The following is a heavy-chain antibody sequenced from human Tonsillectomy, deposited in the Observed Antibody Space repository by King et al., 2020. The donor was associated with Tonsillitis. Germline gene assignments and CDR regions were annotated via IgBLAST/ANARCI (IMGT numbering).Heavy chain of an antibody. J-gene: IGHJ5*02. CDR3: ARDHEAFGSSIYNWFDP. CDR2: MWFDGRNK. Sequence: VQLVESGGGVVQPGRSLRLSRAASGFSFSTYGMHWVRQAPGKGPEWVAVMWFDGRNKYYADSVKGRVTISRDSSNNTLYLQMSSLRAEDTAVYYCARDHEAFGSSIYNWFDPWGQGTLVTVST. V-gene: IGHV3-33*01. CDR1: GFSFSTYG. D-gene: IGHD6-6*01.